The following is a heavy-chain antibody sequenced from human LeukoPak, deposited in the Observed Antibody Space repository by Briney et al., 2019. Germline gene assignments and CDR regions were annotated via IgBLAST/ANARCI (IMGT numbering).Heavy chain of an antibody. J-gene: IGHJ6*02. CDR1: GFTFSSYG. D-gene: IGHD3-10*01. CDR3: AKDPGYYGSGSYYNLGDYYYGMDV. V-gene: IGHV3-30*18. CDR2: ISYDGSNK. Sequence: GRSLRLSCAAPGFTFSSYGMHWVRQAPGKGLEWVAVISYDGSNKYYADSVKGRFTISRDNSKNTLYLQMNSLRAEDTAVYYCAKDPGYYGSGSYYNLGDYYYGMDVWGQGTTVTVSS.